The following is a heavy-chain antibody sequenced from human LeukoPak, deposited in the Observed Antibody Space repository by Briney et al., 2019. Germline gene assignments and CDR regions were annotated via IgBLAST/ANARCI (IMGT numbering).Heavy chain of an antibody. CDR2: INPSGGST. Sequence: ASVKVSCKAFGYTFTNYQVYWVRQAPGQGLEWMGIINPSGGSTRYAQKFQGRVTMTRDTSTRTVYMGLTSLRSEDTAVYYCARMVYCSSISCSYYYYYMDVWGKGTTVTVSS. D-gene: IGHD2-2*01. CDR3: ARMVYCSSISCSYYYYYMDV. V-gene: IGHV1-46*01. J-gene: IGHJ6*03. CDR1: GYTFTNYQ.